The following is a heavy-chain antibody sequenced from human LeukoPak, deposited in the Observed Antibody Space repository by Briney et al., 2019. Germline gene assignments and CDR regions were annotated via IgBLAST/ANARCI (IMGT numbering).Heavy chain of an antibody. CDR3: ARSIAVKLRYCSGGSCYSMLDY. CDR1: GFTFSSYA. Sequence: GGSLRLSCAASGFTFSSYAMHWVRQAPGKGLEWVAVISYDGGNKYYADSVKGRFTISRDNSKNTLYLQMNSLRAEDTAVYYCARSIAVKLRYCSGGSCYSMLDYWGQGTLVTVSS. D-gene: IGHD2-15*01. J-gene: IGHJ4*02. V-gene: IGHV3-30-3*01. CDR2: ISYDGGNK.